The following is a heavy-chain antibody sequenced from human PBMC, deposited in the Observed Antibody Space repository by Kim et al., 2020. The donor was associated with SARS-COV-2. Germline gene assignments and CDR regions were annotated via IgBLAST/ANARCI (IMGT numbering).Heavy chain of an antibody. Sequence: STYSNPTLKSRVTISVDTSKSRFSLKLRSVTAADTAVYYCARIAVADSVDYWGQGTLVTASS. D-gene: IGHD6-19*01. CDR3: ARIAVADSVDY. CDR2: ST. J-gene: IGHJ4*02. V-gene: IGHV4-39*01.